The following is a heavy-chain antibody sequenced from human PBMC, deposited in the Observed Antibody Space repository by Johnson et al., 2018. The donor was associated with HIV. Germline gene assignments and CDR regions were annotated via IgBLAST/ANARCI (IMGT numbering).Heavy chain of an antibody. Sequence: EKLVESGGGVVRPGGSLRLSCAASGFTFDDHGMSWVRQGSGKGLEWVSGINWNGGSAGYADSVKGRFTISRDNSKNTLYLQMNSLGAEDTAVYYCAKEGSTVIWGQGTMVTVSS. J-gene: IGHJ3*01. D-gene: IGHD4-11*01. V-gene: IGHV3-20*04. CDR2: INWNGGSA. CDR3: AKEGSTVI. CDR1: GFTFDDHG.